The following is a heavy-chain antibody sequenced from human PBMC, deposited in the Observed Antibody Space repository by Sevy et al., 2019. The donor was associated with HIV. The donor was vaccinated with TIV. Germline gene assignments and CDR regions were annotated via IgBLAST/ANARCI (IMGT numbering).Heavy chain of an antibody. Sequence: SETLSLTCTVSGGSISSSETYWSRIRQPPGKGLEWIGYIHYSGGTYYNPFLKSRVAMSVDTSEKQFSLKLSLLTAADTAVYSCGSKRGYNHGPFDYWGQGTLVTVSS. CDR1: GGSISSSETY. CDR3: GSKRGYNHGPFDY. D-gene: IGHD5-12*01. V-gene: IGHV4-30-4*01. J-gene: IGHJ4*02. CDR2: IHYSGGT.